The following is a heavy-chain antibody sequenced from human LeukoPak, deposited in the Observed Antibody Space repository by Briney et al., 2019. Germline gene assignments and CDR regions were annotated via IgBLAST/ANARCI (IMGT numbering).Heavy chain of an antibody. Sequence: GRSLRLSCAASGFTFSSYGMHWVRQAPGKGLEWVAVISYDGSNKYYADSVKGRFTTSRDNSKNTLYLQMNSLRAEDTAVYYCARSTGDRNYHGSFYGTDVWGQGTTVTVSS. V-gene: IGHV3-30*03. CDR2: ISYDGSNK. CDR3: ARSTGDRNYHGSFYGTDV. CDR1: GFTFSSYG. J-gene: IGHJ6*02. D-gene: IGHD7-27*01.